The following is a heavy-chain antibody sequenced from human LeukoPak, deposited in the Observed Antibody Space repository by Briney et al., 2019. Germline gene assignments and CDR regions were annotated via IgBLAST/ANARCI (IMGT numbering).Heavy chain of an antibody. V-gene: IGHV4-31*03. Sequence: SETLSLTCTVSGGSISSGGYSWSWLRQHPGKGLEWIGYIYYNVRTYYTPALKSRVTISVDTSKNQFSLTLSSVTAAETAAYYCARLGQGLDYDSSGYSYWYFDLWGRGTLVTVSS. CDR1: GGSISSGGYS. D-gene: IGHD3-22*01. J-gene: IGHJ2*01. CDR3: ARLGQGLDYDSSGYSYWYFDL. CDR2: IYYNVRT.